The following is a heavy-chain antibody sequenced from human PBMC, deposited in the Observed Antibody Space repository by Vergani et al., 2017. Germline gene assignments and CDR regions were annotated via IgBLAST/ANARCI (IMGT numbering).Heavy chain of an antibody. CDR1: GGSISSYY. D-gene: IGHD3-10*01. CDR3: AREVVTMVRGVIVYWFDP. Sequence: QVQLQESGPGLVQPSETLSLTCTVSGGSISSYYWSWIRQPPGKGLEWIVYIYYSGSTNYNPSLKSRVTISVDTSKNQFSLKLSSVTAADTAVYYCAREVVTMVRGVIVYWFDPWGQGTLVTVSS. V-gene: IGHV4-59*01. CDR2: IYYSGST. J-gene: IGHJ5*02.